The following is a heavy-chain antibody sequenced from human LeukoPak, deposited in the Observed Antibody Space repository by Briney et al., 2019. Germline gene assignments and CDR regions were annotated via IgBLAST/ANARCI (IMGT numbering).Heavy chain of an antibody. Sequence: KPGGSLRLSCAASGFTFSSYSMNWVRQAPGKGLEWVSSISSSSSYIYYADSVKGRFTISRDSAKNSLYLQMNSLRAEDTAVYYCARGLGRRYCSSTSCYYRLGAFDIWGQGTMVTVSS. CDR1: GFTFSSYS. J-gene: IGHJ3*02. D-gene: IGHD2-2*01. V-gene: IGHV3-21*01. CDR2: ISSSSSYI. CDR3: ARGLGRRYCSSTSCYYRLGAFDI.